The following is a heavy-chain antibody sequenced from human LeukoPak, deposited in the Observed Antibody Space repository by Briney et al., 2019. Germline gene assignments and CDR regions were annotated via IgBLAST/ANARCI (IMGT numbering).Heavy chain of an antibody. J-gene: IGHJ5*02. CDR1: GYTFTGYN. D-gene: IGHD3-16*01. CDR3: TRDSIGGSGCFGP. Sequence: ASVKVSCKAFGYTFTGYNIHWVRQAPGQGLEWMGWINPNSGGTNYAQKFQDRVTMTRDTSISTVYMELSWLRSDDTAIYYCTRDSIGGSGCFGPWGQGTLVTVSS. V-gene: IGHV1-2*02. CDR2: INPNSGGT.